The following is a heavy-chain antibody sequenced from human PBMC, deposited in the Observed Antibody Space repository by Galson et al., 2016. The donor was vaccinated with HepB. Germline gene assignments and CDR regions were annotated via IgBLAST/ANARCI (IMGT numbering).Heavy chain of an antibody. CDR2: ISASGGSK. V-gene: IGHV3-23*01. CDR3: AKDRLSGHGDYSWGIFDI. D-gene: IGHD4-17*01. CDR1: GLSLSPYA. J-gene: IGHJ3*02. Sequence: SLRLSCAGSGLSLSPYAMSWGRQAPGKGLEWVSGISASGGSKTYVDSVRGRFIISRDNSNNKLFLQMNSLTTEDTAIYFCAKDRLSGHGDYSWGIFDIWGRGTEVSVSS.